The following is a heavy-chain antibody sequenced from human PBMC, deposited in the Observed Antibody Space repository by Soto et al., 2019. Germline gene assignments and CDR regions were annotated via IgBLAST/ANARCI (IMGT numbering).Heavy chain of an antibody. V-gene: IGHV4-59*01. CDR2: MYYSGST. J-gene: IGHJ4*02. CDR1: GGSSSSYY. CDR3: ARGTFGVVKD. Sequence: PSDTLSLTCTVSGGSSSSYYWSWIRQSPGKGLEWIGYMYYSGSTNYNPSLKSRVTISIDTSRNQFSLKLSSVTAADTAVYYCARGTFGVVKDWGQGTLVNVSS. D-gene: IGHD3-3*01.